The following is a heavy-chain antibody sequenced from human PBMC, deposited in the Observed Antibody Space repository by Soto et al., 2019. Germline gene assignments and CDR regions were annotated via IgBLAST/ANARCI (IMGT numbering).Heavy chain of an antibody. CDR2: IIPIFGTA. D-gene: IGHD6-13*01. V-gene: IGHV1-69*13. CDR1: GGTFSSYA. CDR3: AITAANSMVAAGLYYYYDMDT. Sequence: GASVKVSCKASGGTFSSYAISWVRQAPGQGLEWMGGIIPIFGTANYAQKFQGRVTITADESTSTAYMELSSLRSEDTAVYYCAITAANSMVAAGLYYYYDMDTWGQEPTATSP. J-gene: IGHJ6*02.